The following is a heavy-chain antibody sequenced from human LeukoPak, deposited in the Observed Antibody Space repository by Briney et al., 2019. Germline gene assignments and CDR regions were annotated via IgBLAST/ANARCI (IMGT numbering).Heavy chain of an antibody. CDR2: MNPNSGNT. J-gene: IGHJ4*02. Sequence: ASVKVSCKASGYTFTSYDINWVRQATGPGLEWMGWMNPNSGNTGYAQKFQGRVTMTRDTSTSTAYMELSSLTSEDTAVYYCARGLGITYYGSGSYAIDYWGQGTLVTVSS. V-gene: IGHV1-8*01. CDR3: ARGLGITYYGSGSYAIDY. D-gene: IGHD3-10*01. CDR1: GYTFTSYD.